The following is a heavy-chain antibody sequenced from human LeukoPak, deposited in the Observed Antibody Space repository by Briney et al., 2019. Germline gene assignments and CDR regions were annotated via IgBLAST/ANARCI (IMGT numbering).Heavy chain of an antibody. CDR1: GYTFTSSD. Sequence: SVKVSCKASGYTFTSSDINWVRQAPGQGLEWVGGIIPIFGTANYAQKFQGRVTITTDESTSTAYMELSSLRSEDTAVYYCASGSYYYGSGSKAPYYYYYYYMDIWGKGTTVTVSS. D-gene: IGHD3-10*01. CDR2: IIPIFGTA. CDR3: ASGSYYYGSGSKAPYYYYYYYMDI. V-gene: IGHV1-69*05. J-gene: IGHJ6*03.